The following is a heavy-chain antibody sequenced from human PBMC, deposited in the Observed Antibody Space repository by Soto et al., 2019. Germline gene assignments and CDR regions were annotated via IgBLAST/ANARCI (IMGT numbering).Heavy chain of an antibody. CDR1: GYTFTSYG. CDR3: ASAGYYDSSGYYAFLQHYGMDV. J-gene: IGHJ6*02. CDR2: ISAYNGNT. V-gene: IGHV1-18*01. D-gene: IGHD3-22*01. Sequence: ASVKVSCKASGYTFTSYGISWVRQAPGQGLEWMGWISAYNGNTNYAQKLQGRVTMTTDTSTSTAYMELRSLRSDDTAVYYCASAGYYDSSGYYAFLQHYGMDVWGQGTTVTVSS.